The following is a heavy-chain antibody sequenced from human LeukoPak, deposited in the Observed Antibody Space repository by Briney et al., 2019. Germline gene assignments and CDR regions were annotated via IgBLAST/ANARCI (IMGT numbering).Heavy chain of an antibody. CDR3: AKEESGHSSGWTPFDY. Sequence: QAGGSLRLSCAASGFTFDVYAMQLVRQAPGKGLEWVSLITGDGGSTYYADSVKGRFTIYRDNSKNSLYLQMNSLRTEDTALYYCAKEESGHSSGWTPFDYWGQGTLVTVSS. J-gene: IGHJ4*02. CDR2: ITGDGGST. CDR1: GFTFDVYA. V-gene: IGHV3-43*02. D-gene: IGHD6-19*01.